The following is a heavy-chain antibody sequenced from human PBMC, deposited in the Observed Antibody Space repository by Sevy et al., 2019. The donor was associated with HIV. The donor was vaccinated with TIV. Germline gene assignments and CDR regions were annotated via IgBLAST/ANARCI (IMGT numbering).Heavy chain of an antibody. CDR1: GFTFSNYA. D-gene: IGHD2-15*01. J-gene: IGHJ4*02. V-gene: IGHV3-33*01. CDR3: AGGGYYLDNAAYYALDS. CDR2: IWSDGAHQ. Sequence: GGCLRLSCAATGFTFSNYAMHWVRQAPGKGMEWVAIIWSDGAHQYHGDSVKGRFTNSRDNSKDTLYLQMNNGRVEDTAGYYCAGGGYYLDNAAYYALDSWGQGTLVTVSS.